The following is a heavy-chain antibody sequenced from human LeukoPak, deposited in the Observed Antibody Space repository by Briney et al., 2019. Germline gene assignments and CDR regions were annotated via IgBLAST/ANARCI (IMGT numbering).Heavy chain of an antibody. V-gene: IGHV1-46*01. CDR2: INPFDGTT. D-gene: IGHD4-17*01. Sequence: ASVKVSCKASGYTFSNYYIHWVRQAPGQGLEWMGLINPFDGTTSYAQKLQGRVTMTRDMSTSTVYMEMSSLRSEDTAVYYCARDPGYGDYNKALDYWGQGTLVTVSS. J-gene: IGHJ4*02. CDR1: GYTFSNYY. CDR3: ARDPGYGDYNKALDY.